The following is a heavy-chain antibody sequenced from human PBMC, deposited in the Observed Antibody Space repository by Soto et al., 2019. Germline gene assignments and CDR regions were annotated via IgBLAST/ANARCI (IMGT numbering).Heavy chain of an antibody. Sequence: SVKVSCTASGGSFSSYAISWVRQAPGQGLEWMGGIIPISGTANYAQKFQGRVTITADESTSTAYMELSSLRSEDTAVYYCARSQGSSTSLEIYYYYYYGMDVWGQGTTVTVSS. CDR2: IIPISGTA. CDR1: GGSFSSYA. CDR3: ARSQGSSTSLEIYYYYYYGMDV. V-gene: IGHV1-69*13. D-gene: IGHD2-2*01. J-gene: IGHJ6*02.